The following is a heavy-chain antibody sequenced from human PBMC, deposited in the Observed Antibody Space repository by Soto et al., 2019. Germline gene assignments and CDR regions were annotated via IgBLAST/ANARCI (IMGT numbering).Heavy chain of an antibody. Sequence: SETLSLSCTLSGGSVSSGSYYWSWIRQPPGRVLEWIGYIYYSGSTNYKPSLKSRVTIXXXXSXNXFXLXXXSVTXADTAVYYCASRSSTSWANWFDPWGQGTLVTVS. V-gene: IGHV4-61*01. J-gene: IGHJ5*02. CDR1: GGSVSSGSYY. CDR3: ASRSSTSWANWFDP. D-gene: IGHD2-2*01. CDR2: IYYSGST.